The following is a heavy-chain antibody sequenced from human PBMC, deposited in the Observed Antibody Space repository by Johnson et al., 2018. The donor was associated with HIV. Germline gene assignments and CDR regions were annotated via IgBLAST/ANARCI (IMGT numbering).Heavy chain of an antibody. CDR1: GFTFDDHG. V-gene: IGHV3-20*04. Sequence: VQLVESGGGVARPGGSLRLSCEASGFTFDDHGMTWVRQPPGKGLEWVSGINWNGGSIAYADSVKGRFTISRDNAKNSLYLQMNSLRAEDTALYYCARDGYYDSGSDPLDIWGQGTMVTVSS. J-gene: IGHJ3*02. D-gene: IGHD3-10*01. CDR2: INWNGGSI. CDR3: ARDGYYDSGSDPLDI.